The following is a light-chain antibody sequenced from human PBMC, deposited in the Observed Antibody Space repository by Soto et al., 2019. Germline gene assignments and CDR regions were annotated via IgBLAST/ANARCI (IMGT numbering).Light chain of an antibody. V-gene: IGLV1-47*01. Sequence: QLVLTQPPSASGTPGQRVTISCSGSSSNIGSNYVYWYQQLPGTVPQLLIYRNSERPSGVPARLSGSKSGTSASLAISGLRSEDEADYYCAAWDDSLSGVVFGGGTKLTVL. CDR1: SSNIGSNY. J-gene: IGLJ2*01. CDR2: RNS. CDR3: AAWDDSLSGVV.